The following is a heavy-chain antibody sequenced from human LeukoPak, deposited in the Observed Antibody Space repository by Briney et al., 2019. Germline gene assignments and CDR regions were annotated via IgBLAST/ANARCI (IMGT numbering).Heavy chain of an antibody. CDR2: INSDGSST. CDR1: GFTFSSYW. V-gene: IGHV3-74*01. J-gene: IGHJ4*02. D-gene: IGHD5-12*01. Sequence: GGSLRLSCAASGFTFSSYWMHWVRQAPGKGLVWVSRINSDGSSTSYADSVKGRFTISRDNAKNTLYLQMNSLRAEDTAVYYCARGGYSGYDEFDYWGQGTLVTVSS. CDR3: ARGGYSGYDEFDY.